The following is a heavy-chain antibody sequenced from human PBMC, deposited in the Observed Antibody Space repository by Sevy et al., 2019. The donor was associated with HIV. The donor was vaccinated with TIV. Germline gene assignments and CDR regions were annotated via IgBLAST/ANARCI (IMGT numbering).Heavy chain of an antibody. D-gene: IGHD2-15*01. CDR3: AGGYCSGGNCYPHNWFDP. J-gene: IGHJ5*02. CDR1: GFTFRNHA. V-gene: IGHV3-23*01. CDR2: ISESGDNT. Sequence: GGSLRLSCAASGFTFRNHAMSWVRQAPGKGLEWVSAISESGDNTYYADSVKGRFTISRDNSKNTLYLQMKSLRAEDTSVYYCAGGYCSGGNCYPHNWFDPWGQGTLVTVSS.